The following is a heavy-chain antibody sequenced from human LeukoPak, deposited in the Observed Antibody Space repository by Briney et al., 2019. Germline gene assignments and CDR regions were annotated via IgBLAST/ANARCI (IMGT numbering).Heavy chain of an antibody. J-gene: IGHJ5*02. Sequence: ASVKVSCKASGYTFTGYYMHWVRQAPGQGLEWMGWINPNSGGTNYAQKFQGRVTITRDTSASTAYMELSSLRSEDMAVYYCARDLGTALMTLGFDPWGQGTLVTVSS. CDR3: ARDLGTALMTLGFDP. CDR1: GYTFTGYY. D-gene: IGHD7-27*01. V-gene: IGHV1-2*02. CDR2: INPNSGGT.